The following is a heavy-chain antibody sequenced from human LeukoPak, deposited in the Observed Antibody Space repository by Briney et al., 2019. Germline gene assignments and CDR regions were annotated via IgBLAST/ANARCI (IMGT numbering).Heavy chain of an antibody. CDR3: ARDRIGYCSGGSCYTFDH. J-gene: IGHJ4*02. Sequence: ASVKVSCKASGYTFTSYYMHWVRQAPGQGLEWMGIINPSGGSTSYAQKFQGRVTMTRDTSTSTVYMELSSLRSEDTAVYYCARDRIGYCSGGSCYTFDHWGQGTLVTVSS. CDR2: INPSGGST. CDR1: GYTFTSYY. V-gene: IGHV1-46*01. D-gene: IGHD2-15*01.